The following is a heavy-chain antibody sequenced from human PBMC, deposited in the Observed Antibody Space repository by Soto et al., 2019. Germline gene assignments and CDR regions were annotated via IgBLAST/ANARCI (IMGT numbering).Heavy chain of an antibody. CDR3: AKEADISGYYPDY. D-gene: IGHD3-22*01. J-gene: IGHJ4*02. CDR2: ISGSGGST. CDR1: GFTFSIYA. V-gene: IGHV3-23*01. Sequence: PGGSLRLSCAASGFTFSIYAMSWVRQAPGKGLEWVSVISGSGGSTHYADSVKGRSTISRDNSKNTLHLQVNSLRGEDTAVYYCAKEADISGYYPDYWGQGTQVTVSS.